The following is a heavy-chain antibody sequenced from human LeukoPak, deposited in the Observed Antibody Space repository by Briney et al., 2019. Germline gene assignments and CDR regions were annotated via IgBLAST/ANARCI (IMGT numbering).Heavy chain of an antibody. J-gene: IGHJ3*02. D-gene: IGHD3-10*01. CDR2: IYHSGST. CDR1: GGSISSGGYS. Sequence: SQTLSLTCAVSGGSISSGGYSWSWIRQPPGKGLEWIGYIYHSGSTYYNPSLESRVTISIDTSKNQFSLKLSSVTAADTAVYYCARDRGRWPHYAFDIWGHGTMVTVSS. CDR3: ARDRGRWPHYAFDI. V-gene: IGHV4-30-2*01.